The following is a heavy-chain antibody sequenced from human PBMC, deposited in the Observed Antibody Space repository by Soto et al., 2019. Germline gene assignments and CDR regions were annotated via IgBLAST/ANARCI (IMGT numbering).Heavy chain of an antibody. V-gene: IGHV3-66*01. CDR2: ISGGGST. Sequence: EVQLVESGGGLVQPGGSLRLSCEASGVTVNNCFMTWVRQAPGKGLEWVSTISGGGSTYYADSVNGRFIFSRDSSRNTVYLQISSLRAGDTAVYYCARDTLGGAYDFCHGGQGTLVTVSS. CDR1: GVTVNNCF. D-gene: IGHD3-3*01. CDR3: ARDTLGGAYDFCH. J-gene: IGHJ4*02.